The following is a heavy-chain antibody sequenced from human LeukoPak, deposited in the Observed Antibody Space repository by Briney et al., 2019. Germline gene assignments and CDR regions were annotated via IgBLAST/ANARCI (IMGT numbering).Heavy chain of an antibody. CDR1: GYTFTSYD. D-gene: IGHD3-10*01. CDR2: INPNSGNT. CDR3: ARSGRLLLWFGELLSGAPYFDY. Sequence: GASVKVSCKASGYTFTSYDINWVRQATGQGLEWMGWINPNSGNTGYAQKFQGRVTMTRNTSISTAYMELSSLRSEDTAVYYCARSGRLLLWFGELLSGAPYFDYWGQGTLVTVSS. J-gene: IGHJ4*02. V-gene: IGHV1-8*01.